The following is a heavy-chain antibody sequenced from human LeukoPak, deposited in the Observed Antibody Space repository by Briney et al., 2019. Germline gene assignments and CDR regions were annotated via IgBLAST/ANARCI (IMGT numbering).Heavy chain of an antibody. CDR3: AREYSSFEY. D-gene: IGHD3-22*01. V-gene: IGHV4-59*01. CDR1: GGSISGYY. Sequence: SETLSLTCTVSGGSISGYYWHWIRQPPGMGLEWIGYINYSGSTDYKPSLKSRVTISVDTSNNQFSLNLRSVTAADTAVYYCAREYSSFEYWGQGIPVTVSS. J-gene: IGHJ4*02. CDR2: INYSGST.